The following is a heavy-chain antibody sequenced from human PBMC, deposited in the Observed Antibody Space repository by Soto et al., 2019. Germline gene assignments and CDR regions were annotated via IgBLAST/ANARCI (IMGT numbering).Heavy chain of an antibody. V-gene: IGHV3-33*01. J-gene: IGHJ3*02. CDR1: GFTFSSYG. CDR3: ARENYYDILTGYYNVIGGPRAFDI. CDR2: IWYDGSNK. Sequence: PGGSLRLSCAASGFTFSSYGMHWVRQAPGKGLEWVAVIWYDGSNKYYADSVKGRFTISRDNSKNTLYLQMNSLRAEDTAVYYCARENYYDILTGYYNVIGGPRAFDIWGQGTMVTVSS. D-gene: IGHD3-9*01.